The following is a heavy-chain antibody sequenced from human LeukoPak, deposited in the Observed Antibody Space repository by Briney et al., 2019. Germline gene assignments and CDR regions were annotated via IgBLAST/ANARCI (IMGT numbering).Heavy chain of an antibody. CDR3: AREVDQYGPFDY. CDR2: IFSGGST. D-gene: IGHD2-15*01. J-gene: IGHJ4*02. V-gene: IGHV3-53*01. CDR1: GFTVSSNY. Sequence: QTGGSLRLSCAASGFTVSSNYMNWVRQAPGKGLEWVSVIFSGGSTYYADSVKGRFTISRDNSKNTLYLQMNSLRAEDTAVYYCAREVDQYGPFDYWGQGTLVTVSS.